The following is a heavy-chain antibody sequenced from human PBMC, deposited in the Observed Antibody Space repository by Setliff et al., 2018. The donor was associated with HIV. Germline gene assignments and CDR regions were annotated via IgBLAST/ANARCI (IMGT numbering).Heavy chain of an antibody. J-gene: IGHJ4*02. CDR3: ATNFLYDILTGYFPYQFDQ. Sequence: PGGSLRLSCAASGFTFSSYWMSWVRQAPGKGLEWVANIKEDGSEKYFVDSVKGRFTISRDNAKDSMFLQMNSLRGEDTAVYYCATNFLYDILTGYFPYQFDQWGQGTLVTVSS. D-gene: IGHD3-9*01. CDR1: GFTFSSYW. V-gene: IGHV3-7*01. CDR2: IKEDGSEK.